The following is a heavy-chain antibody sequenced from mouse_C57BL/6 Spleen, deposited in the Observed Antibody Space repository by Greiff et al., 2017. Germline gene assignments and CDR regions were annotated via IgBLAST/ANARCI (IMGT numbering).Heavy chain of an antibody. J-gene: IGHJ3*01. V-gene: IGHV5-17*01. D-gene: IGHD2-4*01. CDR2: ISSGSSTI. CDR1: GFTFSDYG. Sequence: EVQLKESGGGLVKPGGSLKLSCAASGFTFSDYGMHWVRQAPEKGLEWVAYISSGSSTIYYADTVKGRCTISRDNAKNTLFLQMTSLRSEDTAMYYCARSRDYDGFAYWGQGTLVTVSA. CDR3: ARSRDYDGFAY.